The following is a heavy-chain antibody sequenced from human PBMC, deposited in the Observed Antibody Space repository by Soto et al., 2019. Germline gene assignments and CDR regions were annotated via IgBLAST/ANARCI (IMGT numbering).Heavy chain of an antibody. V-gene: IGHV1-69*02. Sequence: QVQLLQSGTEVKKPGSSAKVSCRASGGNFNTYTISWVRQAPGQGLEWLGRIIPILDIASYAQKFQGRVNITADKSTNTVYMELSSLRSEDKAVYFCARSLGLCTGSGCRDYWGQGTLVSVSP. CDR1: GGNFNTYT. CDR3: ARSLGLCTGSGCRDY. D-gene: IGHD2-8*02. J-gene: IGHJ4*02. CDR2: IIPILDIA.